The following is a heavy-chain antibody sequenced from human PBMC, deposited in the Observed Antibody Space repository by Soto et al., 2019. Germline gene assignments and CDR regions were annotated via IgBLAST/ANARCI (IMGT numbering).Heavy chain of an antibody. V-gene: IGHV4-59*01. Sequence: SETLSLACTVSGGSISSYYWSWIRQPPGKGLEWIGYIYYSGSTNYNPSLKSRVTISVDTSKNQFSLKLSSVTAADTAVYYCATTSSGRVDYWGQGTLVTAPQ. CDR1: GGSISSYY. CDR3: ATTSSGRVDY. J-gene: IGHJ4*02. D-gene: IGHD6-6*01. CDR2: IYYSGST.